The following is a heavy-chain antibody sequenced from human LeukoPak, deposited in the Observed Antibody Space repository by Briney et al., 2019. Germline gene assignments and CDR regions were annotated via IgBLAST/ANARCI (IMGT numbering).Heavy chain of an antibody. Sequence: GGSLRLSCAASGFTFNSYAMTWVRQAPGKGLEWVSHVSGSGGITHYADSVKGRFTIFRDNSKNTLYLQMNSLRADDTAVYYCAKTTAGNSSGRNPGWPVDYWGQGALVTVSS. V-gene: IGHV3-23*01. J-gene: IGHJ4*02. CDR1: GFTFNSYA. D-gene: IGHD6-19*01. CDR2: VSGSGGIT. CDR3: AKTTAGNSSGRNPGWPVDY.